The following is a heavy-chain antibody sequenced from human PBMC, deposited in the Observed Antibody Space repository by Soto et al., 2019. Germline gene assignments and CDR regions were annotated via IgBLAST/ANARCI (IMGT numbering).Heavy chain of an antibody. CDR2: IYPGDSDT. CDR3: ARAPRSRDGYSLGWGGHYFDY. Sequence: GESLKISCKGSGYSFTSYWIGWVRQMPGKGLEWMGIIYPGDSDTRYSPSFQGQVTISADKSISTAYLQWSSLKASDTAMYYCARAPRSRDGYSLGWGGHYFDYWGQGTLVTVSS. V-gene: IGHV5-51*01. CDR1: GYSFTSYW. D-gene: IGHD4-4*01. J-gene: IGHJ4*02.